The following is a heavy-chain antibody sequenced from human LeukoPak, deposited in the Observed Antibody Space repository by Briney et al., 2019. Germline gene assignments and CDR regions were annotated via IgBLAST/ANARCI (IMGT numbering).Heavy chain of an antibody. CDR3: ARETYYYDSSGYPGTNCFDP. CDR2: IKQGGSEE. Sequence: GGSLRLSCAASGFTFSSHWMSWVRQAPGKGLEWVANIKQGGSEEYYVDSVKGRFTISRDNAKNSLYLQMNSLRAEDTAVYYCARETYYYDSSGYPGTNCFDPWGQGTLVTVSS. J-gene: IGHJ5*02. CDR1: GFTFSSHW. V-gene: IGHV3-7*01. D-gene: IGHD3-22*01.